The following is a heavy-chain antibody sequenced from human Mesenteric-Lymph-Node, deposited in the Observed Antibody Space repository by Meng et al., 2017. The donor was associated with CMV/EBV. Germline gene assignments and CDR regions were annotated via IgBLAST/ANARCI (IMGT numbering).Heavy chain of an antibody. CDR2: ISYDGSNK. Sequence: GESLKISCVASGFTCSNYTMCWVRQAPGKGLEWVAVISYDGSNKYYADSVKGRFTISRDNSKNTLYLQMNSLRAEDTAVYYCAKDRGYSGYDGGHFDYWGQGTLVTVSS. J-gene: IGHJ4*02. CDR1: GFTCSNYT. V-gene: IGHV3-30*04. CDR3: AKDRGYSGYDGGHFDY. D-gene: IGHD5-12*01.